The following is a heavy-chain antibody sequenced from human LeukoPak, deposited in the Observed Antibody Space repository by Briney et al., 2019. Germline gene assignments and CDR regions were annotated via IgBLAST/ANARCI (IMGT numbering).Heavy chain of an antibody. V-gene: IGHV4-59*08. CDR2: IYYSGST. CDR3: ARVQFIGYSYGYRALDPPYFDY. J-gene: IGHJ4*02. CDR1: GGSINNYY. Sequence: SETLSLTCSVSGGSINNYYWSWIRQPPGKGLEWIAYIYYSGSTNYNPSLKSRVTISVDTSKNQFSLMLSSVTAADTAVYYCARVQFIGYSYGYRALDPPYFDYWGQGTLVTVSS. D-gene: IGHD5-18*01.